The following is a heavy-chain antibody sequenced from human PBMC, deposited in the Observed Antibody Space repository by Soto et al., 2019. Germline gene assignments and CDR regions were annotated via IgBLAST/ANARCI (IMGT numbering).Heavy chain of an antibody. J-gene: IGHJ6*02. V-gene: IGHV5-51*01. CDR3: VMNTATTSMDI. CDR2: IYPFYSDT. D-gene: IGHD3-16*01. CDR1: GYSFTSYW. Sequence: LGESLKISCKGSGYSFTSYWIFWVRQMPVKGLEFMGIIYPFYSDTRYSPAFQGEVTVSADRSISTCYLQLISLKASYTAMYYCVMNTATTSMDIWGQGTTVTVSS.